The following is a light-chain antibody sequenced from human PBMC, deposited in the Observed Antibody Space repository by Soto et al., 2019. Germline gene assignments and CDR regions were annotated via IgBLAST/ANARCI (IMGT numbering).Light chain of an antibody. Sequence: QSVLTQPASVSGSPGQSITISCTGTSSDVGGYSSVSWYQHHPGKAPKLILYGVGDRPSGVSYRFSGSKSGNTASLTISGLQAADEADYFCSSYTSSMTNVFGSGTKVTVL. CDR2: GVG. CDR1: SSDVGGYSS. CDR3: SSYTSSMTNV. J-gene: IGLJ1*01. V-gene: IGLV2-14*03.